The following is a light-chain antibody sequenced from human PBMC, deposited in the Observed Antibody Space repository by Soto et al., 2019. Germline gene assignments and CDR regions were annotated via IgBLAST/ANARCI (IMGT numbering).Light chain of an antibody. CDR2: GAY. V-gene: IGKV3-20*01. Sequence: DIVLTQSPGTLSLSPGERATLSCRASETVSGSYLAWYQQKPGQAPRLLIYGAYNRATGIPDRFSGSGSGTDFTLTISRLEPEDFAVYYCQQYGGSRTFGQGTKVDIK. CDR1: ETVSGSY. J-gene: IGKJ1*01. CDR3: QQYGGSRT.